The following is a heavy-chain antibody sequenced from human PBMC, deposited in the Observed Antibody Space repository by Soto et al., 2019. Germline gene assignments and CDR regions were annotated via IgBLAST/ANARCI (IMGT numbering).Heavy chain of an antibody. J-gene: IGHJ6*02. CDR1: GYDFTTYA. D-gene: IGHD2-2*01. CDR3: ARDLCSSTSCRYYYYYGMDV. Sequence: ASVKVSCKASGYDFTTYALSWVRQATGQGLEWLGWIGTYNLNTRYAQKFQGRVTITADKSTSTAYMELSSLRSEDTAVYYCARDLCSSTSCRYYYYYGMDVWGQGTTVTVSS. CDR2: IGTYNLNT. V-gene: IGHV1-18*01.